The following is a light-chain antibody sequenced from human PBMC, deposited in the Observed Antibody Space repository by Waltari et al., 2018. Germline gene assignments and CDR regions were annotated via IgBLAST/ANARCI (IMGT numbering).Light chain of an antibody. Sequence: QSALTQPASVSGSPGQSITISCTGTSSDVGSFNLVSWYQQHPGKAPKLMIYVVTKRPPEVSNRFSGSKSGNTASLTISGLQAEDEADYYCCSYATSSWVFGGGTRLTVL. J-gene: IGLJ3*02. CDR1: SSDVGSFNL. CDR3: CSYATSSWV. CDR2: VVT. V-gene: IGLV2-23*02.